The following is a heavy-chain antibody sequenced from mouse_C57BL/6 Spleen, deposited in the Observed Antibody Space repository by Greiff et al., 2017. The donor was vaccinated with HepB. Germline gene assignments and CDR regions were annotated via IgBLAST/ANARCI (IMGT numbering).Heavy chain of an antibody. Sequence: ESGPGLVKPSQSLSLTCSVTGYSITSGYYWNWIRQFPGNKLEWMGYISYDGSNNYNPSLKNRISITRDTSKNQFFLKLNSVTTEDTATYYCAREYDYGAMDYWGQGTSVTVSS. CDR3: AREYDYGAMDY. CDR1: GYSITSGYY. J-gene: IGHJ4*01. CDR2: ISYDGSN. V-gene: IGHV3-6*01. D-gene: IGHD2-4*01.